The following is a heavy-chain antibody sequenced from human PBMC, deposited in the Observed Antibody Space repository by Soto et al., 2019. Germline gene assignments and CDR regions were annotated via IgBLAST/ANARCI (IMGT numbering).Heavy chain of an antibody. CDR3: AKHYYGSGSYYRGGYYYYYDMDV. CDR1: GFTFSSYA. CDR2: ISGSGGST. J-gene: IGHJ6*02. D-gene: IGHD3-10*01. V-gene: IGHV3-23*01. Sequence: PGGSLRLSCAASGFTFSSYAMSWVRQAPGKGLKWVSAISGSGGSTYYADSVKGRFTISRDNSKNTLYLQMNSLRAEDTAVYYCAKHYYGSGSYYRGGYYYYYDMDVWGQGT.